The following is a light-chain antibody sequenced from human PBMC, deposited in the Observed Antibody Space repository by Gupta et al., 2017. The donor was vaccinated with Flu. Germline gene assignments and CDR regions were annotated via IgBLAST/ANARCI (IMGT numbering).Light chain of an antibody. J-gene: IGKJ3*01. CDR1: QNIHSW. CDR3: QQYNTFLT. CDR2: QAS. Sequence: ASVGDRVTITCRASQNIHSWLAWYQQKPGRAPKLLIYQASNRERGVPSRFSGSGSGTEFTLTISSRQPDDFATYYCQQYNTFLTFGHGTRVDIK. V-gene: IGKV1-5*03.